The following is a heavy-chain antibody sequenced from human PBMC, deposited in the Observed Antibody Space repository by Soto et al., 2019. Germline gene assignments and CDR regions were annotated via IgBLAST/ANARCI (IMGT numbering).Heavy chain of an antibody. V-gene: IGHV5-51*01. Sequence: GEPLKISYKGSGYSFISYWIDWVRQMPGEGLEWMGIIYPGDSDTRYSPSFQGQVTISADKSISTAYLQWSSLKASDTAMYYCAIISSSWYYFDYWGQGTLVTVSS. CDR3: AIISSSWYYFDY. CDR2: IYPGDSDT. J-gene: IGHJ4*02. CDR1: GYSFISYW. D-gene: IGHD6-13*01.